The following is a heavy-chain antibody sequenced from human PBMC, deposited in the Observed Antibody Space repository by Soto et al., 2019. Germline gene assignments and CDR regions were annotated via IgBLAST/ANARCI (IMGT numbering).Heavy chain of an antibody. J-gene: IGHJ4*02. Sequence: SETLSLTCTVSGGSIHNHYWSWVRQPPGKGLEWIGYIYYSGSTNYNPSLKSRVTISVDTSKNQFSLKLSSVTAADTAVYYCARDRWHTAMADWGQGTLVTVSS. CDR3: ARDRWHTAMAD. CDR1: GGSIHNHY. CDR2: IYYSGST. V-gene: IGHV4-59*11. D-gene: IGHD5-18*01.